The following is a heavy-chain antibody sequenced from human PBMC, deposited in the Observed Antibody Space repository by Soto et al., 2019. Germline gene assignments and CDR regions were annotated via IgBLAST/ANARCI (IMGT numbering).Heavy chain of an antibody. V-gene: IGHV4-59*01. J-gene: IGHJ4*02. CDR1: GGTIGGYY. Sequence: PSETLSLTCTVTGGTIGGYYWSWIRQPPGKGLEWIGYIYYSGSTNYNPSLKSRVTISVDTSKNQFSLKLSSVSAADTAVYYCARDGSGYDFWSGPYYFDYWGQGTLVTVSS. D-gene: IGHD3-3*01. CDR2: IYYSGST. CDR3: ARDGSGYDFWSGPYYFDY.